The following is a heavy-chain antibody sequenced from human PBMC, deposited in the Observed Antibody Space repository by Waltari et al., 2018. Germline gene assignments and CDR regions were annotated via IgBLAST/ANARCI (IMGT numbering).Heavy chain of an antibody. CDR1: GYFINTGFF. V-gene: IGHV4-38-2*01. CDR2: IYHDGTS. Sequence: QVQLQESGPGLVRPSETLSLTCDVSGYFINTGFFWGWIRQPPGKGLEGIGNIYHDGTSSYNPALKHRLMISLDTSKNQFSLRLNFVDVADTAVYYCARQTLGYCTSAACRRLETWGQGILVTVSS. J-gene: IGHJ5*02. D-gene: IGHD2-2*03. CDR3: ARQTLGYCTSAACRRLET.